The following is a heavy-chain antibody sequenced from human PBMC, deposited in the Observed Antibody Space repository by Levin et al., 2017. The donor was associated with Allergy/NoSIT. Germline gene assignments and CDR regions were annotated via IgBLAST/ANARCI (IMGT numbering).Heavy chain of an antibody. Sequence: LSLTCAASGFTFSSYWMHWVRQAPGKGLVWVSRINSDGSSTSYADSVKGRFTISRDNAKNTLYLQMNSLRAEDTAVYYCARLYGYARDGMDVWGQGTTVTVSS. D-gene: IGHD2-8*01. J-gene: IGHJ6*02. V-gene: IGHV3-74*01. CDR2: INSDGSST. CDR3: ARLYGYARDGMDV. CDR1: GFTFSSYW.